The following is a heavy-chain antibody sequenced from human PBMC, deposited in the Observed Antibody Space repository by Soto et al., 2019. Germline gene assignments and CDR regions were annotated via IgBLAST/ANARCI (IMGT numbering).Heavy chain of an antibody. CDR3: ARDRPASIRGYDYYYGMDV. Sequence: LSLTCAVYGGSLSGYYWSWIRQPPGKGLEWIGEINHSGTTNYNPSLKSRVTMSSDTSNNQLSLKLSSVTAADTAVYYCARDRPASIRGYDYYYGMDVWGHGTTVTVSS. CDR2: INHSGTT. J-gene: IGHJ6*02. D-gene: IGHD2-2*02. CDR1: GGSLSGYY. V-gene: IGHV4-34*01.